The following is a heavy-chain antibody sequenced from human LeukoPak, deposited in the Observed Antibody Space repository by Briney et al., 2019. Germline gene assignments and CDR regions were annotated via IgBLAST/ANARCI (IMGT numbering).Heavy chain of an antibody. CDR3: ASSGSGSYRWFDP. D-gene: IGHD1-26*01. CDR2: IYYSGST. CDR1: GGSINSSS. J-gene: IGHJ5*02. Sequence: SETLSLTCTVSGGSINSSSWSWIRQPPGKGLEWIGYIYYSGSTNYNPSLESRVTLSVDMSKNQFSLKLNSVTAADTAVYYCASSGSGSYRWFDPWGQGTLVTVSS. V-gene: IGHV4-59*01.